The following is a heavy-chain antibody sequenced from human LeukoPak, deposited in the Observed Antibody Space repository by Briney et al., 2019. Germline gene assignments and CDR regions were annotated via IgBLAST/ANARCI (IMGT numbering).Heavy chain of an antibody. CDR2: INTNGDSA. D-gene: IGHD4-17*01. CDR1: GFKFSSYW. Sequence: GGSLRLSCAVSGFKFSSYWMNWVRQVPGEGLMWVAYINTNGDSANYADSVKGRFTISRENSKNTLYLQMNSLRAEDTAVYYCARPFDYGDYGPFDYWGQGPLVTVSS. V-gene: IGHV3-74*01. J-gene: IGHJ4*02. CDR3: ARPFDYGDYGPFDY.